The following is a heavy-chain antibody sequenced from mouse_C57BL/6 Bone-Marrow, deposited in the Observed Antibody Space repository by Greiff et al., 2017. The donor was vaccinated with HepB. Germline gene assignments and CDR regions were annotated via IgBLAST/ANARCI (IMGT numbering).Heavy chain of an antibody. V-gene: IGHV14-3*01. CDR3: AREGPFITTAYYYAMDY. D-gene: IGHD1-1*01. J-gene: IGHJ4*01. CDR2: IDPANGNT. Sequence: EVQLQESVAELVRPGASVKLSCTASGFNIKNTYMHWVKQRPEQGLEWIGRIDPANGNTKYAPKFQGKATITADTSSNTAYLQLSSLTSEDTAIYYCAREGPFITTAYYYAMDYWGQGTSVTVSS. CDR1: GFNIKNTY.